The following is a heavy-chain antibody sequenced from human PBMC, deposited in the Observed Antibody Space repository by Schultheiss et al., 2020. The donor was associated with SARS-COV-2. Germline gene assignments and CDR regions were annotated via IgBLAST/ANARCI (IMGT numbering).Heavy chain of an antibody. J-gene: IGHJ3*02. D-gene: IGHD1-26*01. CDR2: ISYDGSNK. CDR1: GFTFSSYG. Sequence: GGSLRLSCAASGFTFSSYGMHWVRQAPGKGLEWVAVISYDGSNKYYADSVKGRFTISRDNSKNTLYLQMNSLRAEDTAVYYCARVNSGSYLDAFDIWGQGTVVTVAS. CDR3: ARVNSGSYLDAFDI. V-gene: IGHV3-30*03.